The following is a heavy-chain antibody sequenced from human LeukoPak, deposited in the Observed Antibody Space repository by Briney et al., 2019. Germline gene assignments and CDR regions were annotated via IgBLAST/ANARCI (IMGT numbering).Heavy chain of an antibody. CDR2: IYSGGST. D-gene: IGHD5-18*01. CDR1: GFTVSSNY. J-gene: IGHJ6*02. V-gene: IGHV3-66*02. Sequence: GGSLRLSCAASGFTVSSNYMSWVRQAPGKGLEWGSVIYSGGSTYYADSVKGRFTISRDNSKNTLYLQMNSLRAEDTAVYYCARDPGYSYGSYYGMDVWGQGTTVTVSS. CDR3: ARDPGYSYGSYYGMDV.